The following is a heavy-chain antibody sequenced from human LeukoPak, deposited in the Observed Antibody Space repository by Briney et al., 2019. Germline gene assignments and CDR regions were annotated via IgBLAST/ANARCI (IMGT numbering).Heavy chain of an antibody. CDR2: IYHSGST. CDR1: GGSISSSNW. D-gene: IGHD2-2*01. V-gene: IGHV4-4*02. Sequence: SETLSLTCTVSGGSISSSNWWSWVRQPPGKGLEWIGEIYHSGSTNYNPSLKSRVTISVDTSKNQFSLKLSSVTAADTAVYYCARQLGYCSSTSCYLVWFDPWGQGTLVTVSS. J-gene: IGHJ5*02. CDR3: ARQLGYCSSTSCYLVWFDP.